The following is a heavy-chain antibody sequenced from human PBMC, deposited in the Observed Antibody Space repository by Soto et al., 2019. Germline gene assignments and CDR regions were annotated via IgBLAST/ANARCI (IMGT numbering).Heavy chain of an antibody. D-gene: IGHD2-21*02. V-gene: IGHV3-21*01. CDR3: ARDHDVVSEVGLVDY. J-gene: IGHJ4*02. Sequence: DVQLVESGGGLVKPGGSLKLSCAASGFSFSIYSMNWVRQAPGKGLEWVSSIRSSSYTYYADSVKGRFTTSRDNAKNSLYLQMNSLRAEDTAVYYCARDHDVVSEVGLVDYWGQGNLVTVSS. CDR1: GFSFSIYS. CDR2: IRSSSYT.